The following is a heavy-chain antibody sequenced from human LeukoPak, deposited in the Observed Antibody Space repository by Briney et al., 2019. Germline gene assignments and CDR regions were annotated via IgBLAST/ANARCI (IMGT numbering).Heavy chain of an antibody. Sequence: PSETLSLTCTVSGGSISSGSYYWSWIRQPAGKGPEWIGRIYTSGSTNYNPSLKSRVTMSVDTSKNQFSLKLSSVTAADTAVYYCARDSGRQWLGYWGQGTLVTVSS. CDR2: IYTSGST. J-gene: IGHJ4*02. CDR1: GGSISSGSYY. CDR3: ARDSGRQWLGY. V-gene: IGHV4-61*02. D-gene: IGHD6-19*01.